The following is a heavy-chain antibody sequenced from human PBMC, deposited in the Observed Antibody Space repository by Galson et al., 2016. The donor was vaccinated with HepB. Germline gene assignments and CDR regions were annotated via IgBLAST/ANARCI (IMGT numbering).Heavy chain of an antibody. CDR3: MSGYTSGI. V-gene: IGHV3-7*01. D-gene: IGHD6-13*01. Sequence: SLRLSCAASGFTFTAYWMTWVRQAPGKGLEWVANTNYDGSGKYYVDSAKGRFTISRDNAQNSVFLQMNSLRVEDTAMYFCMSGYTSGIWGQGTMVTVSS. CDR1: GFTFTAYW. CDR2: TNYDGSGK. J-gene: IGHJ3*02.